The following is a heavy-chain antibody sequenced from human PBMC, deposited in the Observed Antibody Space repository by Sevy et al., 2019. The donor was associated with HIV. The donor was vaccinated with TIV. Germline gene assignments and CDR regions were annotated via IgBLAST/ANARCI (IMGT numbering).Heavy chain of an antibody. J-gene: IGHJ4*02. D-gene: IGHD3-10*01. CDR2: INPDNGGT. CDR1: KYSFSDHY. CDR3: ARGFRYRSYWSAVDF. V-gene: IGHV1-2*02. Sequence: ASVKVSCKASKYSFSDHYIHWVRQAPGQGLEWMGWINPDNGGTNYAQKFQGRDTMTRDTSISTTYMEMSSLGSDDTAMYYCARGFRYRSYWSAVDFWGQGTLVTVSS.